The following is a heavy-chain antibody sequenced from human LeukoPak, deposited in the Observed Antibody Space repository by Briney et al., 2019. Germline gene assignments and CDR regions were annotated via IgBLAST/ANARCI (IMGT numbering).Heavy chain of an antibody. CDR2: IYHSGST. J-gene: IGHJ5*02. V-gene: IGHV4-4*02. Sequence: SETLSLTCAVSGGSISNSNWSSCVRQPPGKGLEWIGVIYHSGSTNYNPSLKSRVTISVDKSKNQFSLKLSSVTAADTAVYYGARYTAMVPNWFDPWGQGTLVTVSS. CDR3: ARYTAMVPNWFDP. D-gene: IGHD5-18*01. CDR1: GGSISNSNW.